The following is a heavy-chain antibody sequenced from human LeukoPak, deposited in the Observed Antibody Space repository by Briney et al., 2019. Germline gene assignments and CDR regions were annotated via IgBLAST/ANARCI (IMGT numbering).Heavy chain of an antibody. CDR2: IYYSGST. V-gene: IGHV4-39*07. Sequence: SETLSLTCSVSGGSISSSSYYWGWIRQPPGKGLGWIGSIYYSGSTRYNPSLKSRVTMSVDRSKNVFSLKLTSMSAADTAVYYCARDVSSQYSLDYWGQGTLVIASS. D-gene: IGHD2-2*01. CDR3: ARDVSSQYSLDY. CDR1: GGSISSSSYY. J-gene: IGHJ4*02.